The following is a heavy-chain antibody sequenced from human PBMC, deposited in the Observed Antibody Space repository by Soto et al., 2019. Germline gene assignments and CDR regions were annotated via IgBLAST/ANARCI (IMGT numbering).Heavy chain of an antibody. J-gene: IGHJ4*02. V-gene: IGHV4-4*02. CDR3: ARGVAAAGTGIDY. CDR1: GGSISSSNW. Sequence: SETLSLTCAVSGGSISSSNWWSWVRQPPGKGLEWIGEIYHSGSTNYNPSLKSRVTILVDKSKNQFSLKLSSVTAADTVVYYCARGVAAAGTGIDYWGQGTLVTAPQ. D-gene: IGHD6-13*01. CDR2: IYHSGST.